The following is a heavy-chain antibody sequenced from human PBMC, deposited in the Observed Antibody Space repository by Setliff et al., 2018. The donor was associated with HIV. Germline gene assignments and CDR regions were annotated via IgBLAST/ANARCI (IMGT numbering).Heavy chain of an antibody. CDR3: SRTQQTYYYDNCGYYFDY. D-gene: IGHD3-22*01. CDR1: GGSISTYY. J-gene: IGHJ4*02. V-gene: IGHV4-59*08. Sequence: PSETLSLTCTVSGGSISTYYWSWIRQPPGKGLEWIGYIFYSGSTNYNPSLKSRVTISVDTSKNQFSLKLSSVTPAATAVYYCSRTQQTYYYDNCGYYFDYWGQGTLVTVSS. CDR2: IFYSGST.